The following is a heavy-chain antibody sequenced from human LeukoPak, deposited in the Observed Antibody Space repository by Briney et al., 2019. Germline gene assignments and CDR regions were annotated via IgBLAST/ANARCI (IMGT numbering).Heavy chain of an antibody. J-gene: IGHJ6*03. CDR3: ARVKDPGGYYYYYYMDV. CDR2: IYYSGST. V-gene: IGHV4-59*12. CDR1: GGSISGYY. Sequence: SETLSLTCTVSGGSISGYYWSWIRQPPGKGLEWIGYIYYSGSTNYNPSLKSRVTISVDTSKNQFSLKLSSVTAADTAMYYCARVKDPGGYYYYYYMDVWGKGTTVTVSS. D-gene: IGHD3-16*01.